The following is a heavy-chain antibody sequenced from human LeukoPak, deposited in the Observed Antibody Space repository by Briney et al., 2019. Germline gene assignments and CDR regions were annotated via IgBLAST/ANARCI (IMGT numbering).Heavy chain of an antibody. Sequence: ASVKVSRKASGYTFTGYYMHWVRQAPGQGLEWMGWINPNSGGTNYAQKFQGRVTMTRDTSISTAYMELSRLRSDDTAVYYCARARTSYGSGSYLPDYWGQGTLVTVSS. CDR1: GYTFTGYY. V-gene: IGHV1-2*02. CDR3: ARARTSYGSGSYLPDY. CDR2: INPNSGGT. J-gene: IGHJ4*02. D-gene: IGHD3-10*01.